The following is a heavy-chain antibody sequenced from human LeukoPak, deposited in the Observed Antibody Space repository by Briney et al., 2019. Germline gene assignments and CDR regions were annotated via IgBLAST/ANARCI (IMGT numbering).Heavy chain of an antibody. V-gene: IGHV3-48*03. Sequence: GGSLRLSCAASGFTFSSYEMNWVRQAPGKGLEWVSYISSSGSTIYYADSVKGRFTISRDNAKNSLCLQMNSLRAEDTAVYYCARDGEVEWLVNPFDYWGQGTLVTVSS. J-gene: IGHJ4*02. CDR2: ISSSGSTI. D-gene: IGHD6-19*01. CDR3: ARDGEVEWLVNPFDY. CDR1: GFTFSSYE.